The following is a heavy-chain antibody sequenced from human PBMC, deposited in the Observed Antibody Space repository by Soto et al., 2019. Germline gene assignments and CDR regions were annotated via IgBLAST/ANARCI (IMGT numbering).Heavy chain of an antibody. V-gene: IGHV1-69*05. Sequence: SVKVSCKASGGSFSSYIVSWVRQAPGQGLEWMGGIIPIFGTANYAQKLQGRVTMTTDTSTSTAYMELRSLRSDDTAVYYCARDQSYGGAFDYWGQGTLVTVSS. CDR3: ARDQSYGGAFDY. CDR1: GGSFSSYI. J-gene: IGHJ4*02. CDR2: IIPIFGTA. D-gene: IGHD2-21*01.